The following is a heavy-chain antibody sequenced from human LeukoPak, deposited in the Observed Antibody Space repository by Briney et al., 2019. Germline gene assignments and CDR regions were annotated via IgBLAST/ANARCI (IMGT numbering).Heavy chain of an antibody. J-gene: IGHJ6*03. CDR1: GYTFTSYG. CDR3: ARDSIGGLELLLNYYCYYMDV. V-gene: IGHV1-18*01. D-gene: IGHD1-26*01. Sequence: ASVKVSCKASGYTFTSYGIHWVRQAPGQGLEWMGWISYYNGNTNYAQKLQGRVTITTDTSTNTDYMELKSLRSDDTAVYYCARDSIGGLELLLNYYCYYMDVWGKGTTVTVSS. CDR2: ISYYNGNT.